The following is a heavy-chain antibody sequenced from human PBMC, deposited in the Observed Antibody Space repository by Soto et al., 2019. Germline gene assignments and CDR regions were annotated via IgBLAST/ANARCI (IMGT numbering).Heavy chain of an antibody. D-gene: IGHD3-22*01. CDR3: ARTASSGMRDFDI. V-gene: IGHV3-11*01. CDR1: GFTFSDYY. Sequence: PGGSLRLSCAASGFTFSDYYMSWIRQAPGKGLGWVSYISSSGSTIYYADSVKGRFTISRDNAKNSLYLQMNSLRAEDTAVYYCARTASSGMRDFDIWGQGTMVTVSS. CDR2: ISSSGSTI. J-gene: IGHJ3*02.